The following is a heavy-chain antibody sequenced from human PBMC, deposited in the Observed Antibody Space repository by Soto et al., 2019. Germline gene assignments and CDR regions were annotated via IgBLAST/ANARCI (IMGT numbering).Heavy chain of an antibody. CDR2: ISYDGSNK. CDR1: GFTFSSYG. CDR3: AKGSYGSGSLYYFDY. J-gene: IGHJ4*02. Sequence: PGGSLRLSCAASGFTFSSYGMHWVRQAPGKGLEWVAVISYDGSNKYYADSVKGRFTISRDNSKNTLYLQMNSLRAEDTAVYHCAKGSYGSGSLYYFDYWGQGTLVTVSS. V-gene: IGHV3-30*18. D-gene: IGHD3-10*01.